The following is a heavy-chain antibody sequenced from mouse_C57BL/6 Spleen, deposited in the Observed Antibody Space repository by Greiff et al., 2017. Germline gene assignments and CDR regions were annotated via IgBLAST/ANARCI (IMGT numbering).Heavy chain of an antibody. Sequence: VQLKESEGGLVQPGSSMKLSCTASGFTFSDYYMAWVRQVPEKGLEWVANINYDGSSTYYLDSLKSRFIISRDNAKNILYLQMSSLKSEDTATYYCARLQYYYAMDYWGQGTSVTVSS. V-gene: IGHV5-16*01. J-gene: IGHJ4*01. CDR2: INYDGSST. CDR3: ARLQYYYAMDY. CDR1: GFTFSDYY.